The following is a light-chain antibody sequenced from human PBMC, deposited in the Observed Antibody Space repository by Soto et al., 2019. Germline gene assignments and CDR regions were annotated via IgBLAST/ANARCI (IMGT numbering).Light chain of an antibody. CDR3: CSYTRSGTLI. J-gene: IGLJ1*01. CDR1: XGDIGDYNY. V-gene: IGLV2-14*01. Sequence: QSVLTQPASVSGSPGQSITISXXGTXGDIGDYNYVSWYQQHPGKVPKVIIXDVSNRPSGVSYRFSGTKSGNTASLTVSGLQAEDEADYYCCSYTRSGTLIFXTGTKLTVL. CDR2: DVS.